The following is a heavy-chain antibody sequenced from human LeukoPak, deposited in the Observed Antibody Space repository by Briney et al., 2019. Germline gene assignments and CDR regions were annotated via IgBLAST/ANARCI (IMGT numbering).Heavy chain of an antibody. CDR2: IYPGDSDT. J-gene: IGHJ6*03. Sequence: PGESLKISCKGSGYSFTSYWIGWVRQMPGEGLEWMGIIYPGDSDTRYSPSFQGQVTISADKSISTAYLQWSSLKASDTAMYYCARHPRGWEYYYYMDVWGKGTTVTVSS. CDR1: GYSFTSYW. V-gene: IGHV5-51*01. D-gene: IGHD1-26*01. CDR3: ARHPRGWEYYYYMDV.